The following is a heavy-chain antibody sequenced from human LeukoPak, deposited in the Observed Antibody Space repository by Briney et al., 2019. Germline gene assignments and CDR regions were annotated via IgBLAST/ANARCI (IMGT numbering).Heavy chain of an antibody. J-gene: IGHJ1*01. Sequence: PSETLSLTCTVSGGSISSGGYYWSWIRQPPGKGLEWIGYIYHSGSTYYSPSLKSRVTISVDRSKNQFSLKLSSVTAADTAVYYCARIERMVYAIEGYFQHWGQGTLVTVSS. CDR3: ARIERMVYAIEGYFQH. CDR2: IYHSGST. D-gene: IGHD2-8*01. CDR1: GGSISSGGYY. V-gene: IGHV4-30-2*01.